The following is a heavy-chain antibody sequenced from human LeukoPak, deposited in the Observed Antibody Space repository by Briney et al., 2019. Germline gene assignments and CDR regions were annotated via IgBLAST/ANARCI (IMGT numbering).Heavy chain of an antibody. CDR3: AKGNYYGSSGLGSTSFDC. D-gene: IGHD3-10*01. V-gene: IGHV3-23*01. Sequence: PGGSLSLSCAASGCTFSSYAMGWVRQAPGKGLEWVSAISGSGDNTYYADSVKGRFAISRDNSKNTLYLQMNSLRAEDTALYYCAKGNYYGSSGLGSTSFDCWGQGTLVTVSS. CDR2: ISGSGDNT. CDR1: GCTFSSYA. J-gene: IGHJ4*02.